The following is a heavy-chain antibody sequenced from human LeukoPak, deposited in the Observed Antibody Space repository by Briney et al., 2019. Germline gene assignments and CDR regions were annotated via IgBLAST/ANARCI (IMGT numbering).Heavy chain of an antibody. CDR1: GGSISSSSYY. CDR2: IYYSGST. CDR3: ARLLYDFWSGRTRYFDY. Sequence: SETLSLTCTVSGGSISSSSYYWGWIRQPPGKGLEWIGSIYYSGSTYYNPSLKSRVTISVDTSKNQFSLKLSSVTAADTAVYYCARLLYDFWSGRTRYFDYWGQGTLVTVSS. D-gene: IGHD3-3*01. V-gene: IGHV4-39*01. J-gene: IGHJ4*02.